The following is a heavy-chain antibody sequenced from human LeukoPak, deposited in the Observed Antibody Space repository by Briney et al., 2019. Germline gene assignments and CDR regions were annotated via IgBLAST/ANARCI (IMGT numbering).Heavy chain of an antibody. Sequence: GGSLRLSCAASAFTFSNAWMSWVRQAPGKGLEWVGRIKSKTDGGTTDYATPVKGRFTISRDDSKNTLYLQMNSLKTEDTAVYYCTGHYDSTFDYWGRGTLVTVSS. V-gene: IGHV3-15*01. J-gene: IGHJ4*02. CDR1: AFTFSNAW. CDR3: TGHYDSTFDY. CDR2: IKSKTDGGTT. D-gene: IGHD3-22*01.